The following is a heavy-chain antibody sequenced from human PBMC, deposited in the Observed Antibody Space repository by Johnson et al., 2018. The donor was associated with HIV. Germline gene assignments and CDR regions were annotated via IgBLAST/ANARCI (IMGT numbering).Heavy chain of an antibody. Sequence: VQLVESGGGLVQPGRSLRLSCVASGFTFDDYAMHWVRQAPGKGLQWVSGISWDSGRIGYTDSVKDRFTISRDNAKNSLYLQMNSLRAEDTALYYCARDLGNWDSPRSAFDIWGQGTMVTVSS. CDR3: ARDLGNWDSPRSAFDI. CDR2: ISWDSGRI. J-gene: IGHJ3*02. V-gene: IGHV3-9*01. D-gene: IGHD1/OR15-1a*01. CDR1: GFTFDDYA.